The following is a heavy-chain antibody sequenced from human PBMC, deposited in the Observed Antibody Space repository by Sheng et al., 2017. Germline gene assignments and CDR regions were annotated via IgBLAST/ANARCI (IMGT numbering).Heavy chain of an antibody. V-gene: IGHV3-30*01. D-gene: IGHD3-22*01. J-gene: IGHJ1*01. CDR1: GFTFSSYA. Sequence: QVQLVESGGGVVQPGRSLRLSCAASGFTFSSYAMHWVRQAPGKGLEWVAVISYDGSNKYYADSVKGRFTISRDNSKNTLYLQMNSLRAEDTAVYYCARGDTYYYDRGHLQHWGQGTLVTVSS. CDR3: ARGDTYYYDRGHLQH. CDR2: ISYDGSNK.